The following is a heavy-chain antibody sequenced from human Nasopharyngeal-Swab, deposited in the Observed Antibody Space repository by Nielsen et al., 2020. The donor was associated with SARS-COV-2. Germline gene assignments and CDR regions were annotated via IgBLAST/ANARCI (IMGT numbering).Heavy chain of an antibody. D-gene: IGHD2-21*02. V-gene: IGHV3-9*01. CDR2: ILRESGTI. Sequence: SLKISCAASGFTFDDYAMNWVRQAPGKGPEWVSGILRESGTIGYADSVRGRFTISRDNAKDSLYLEMNSLRPEDTALYYCVKDMGTVTAGLGYWGQGTLVTVSA. CDR1: GFTFDDYA. CDR3: VKDMGTVTAGLGY. J-gene: IGHJ4*02.